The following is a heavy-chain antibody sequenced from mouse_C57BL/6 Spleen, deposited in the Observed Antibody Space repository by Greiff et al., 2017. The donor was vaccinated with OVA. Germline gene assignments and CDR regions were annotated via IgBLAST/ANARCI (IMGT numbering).Heavy chain of an antibody. CDR1: GYTFTSYW. Sequence: QVQLQQPGTELVKPGASVKLSCKASGYTFTSYWMHWVKQRPGQGLEWIGNINPSNGGTNYNEKFKSKATLTVDKSSSTAYMQLSSLTSEDSAVYYCARSDYGNYDWYFDVWGTGTTVTVSS. J-gene: IGHJ1*03. CDR2: INPSNGGT. V-gene: IGHV1-53*01. D-gene: IGHD2-1*01. CDR3: ARSDYGNYDWYFDV.